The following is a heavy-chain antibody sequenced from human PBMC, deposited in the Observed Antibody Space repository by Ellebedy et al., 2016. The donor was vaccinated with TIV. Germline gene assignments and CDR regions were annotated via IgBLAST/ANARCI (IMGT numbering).Heavy chain of an antibody. CDR2: INQIGRT. Sequence: SETLSLTCAAYGGSFTGYYWSWIRQPPGKGLEWIGEINQIGRTNYNPSLDKGRVTISVDTSKNQFSLRLSSVTAADTAVYYCAEGGSGWYYFDYWGQGTPVTVSS. V-gene: IGHV4-34*01. CDR3: AEGGSGWYYFDY. J-gene: IGHJ4*02. D-gene: IGHD6-19*01. CDR1: GGSFTGYY.